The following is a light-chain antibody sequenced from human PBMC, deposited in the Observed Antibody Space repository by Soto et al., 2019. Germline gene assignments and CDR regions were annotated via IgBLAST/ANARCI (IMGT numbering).Light chain of an antibody. V-gene: IGKV3-20*01. CDR1: QSVSSSY. Sequence: EIVLTQSPGSLSLSPGERATLSCTASQSVSSSYLAWYQQKPGQAPRLLIYGASSRAIGIPDRFSGSGSGTDFNLTISRLEPEDFAVYYCHRYGNSLTFGGGTKVEIK. CDR2: GAS. CDR3: HRYGNSLT. J-gene: IGKJ4*01.